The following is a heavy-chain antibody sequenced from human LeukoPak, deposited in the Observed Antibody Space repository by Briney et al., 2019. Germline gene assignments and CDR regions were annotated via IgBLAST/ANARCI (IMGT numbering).Heavy chain of an antibody. Sequence: GESLRLSCAASGFTFSSYSMNWVRQAPGKGLEWVSYISSSSSTIYYADSVKGRFTISRDNAKNSLYLQMNSLRAEDTAVYYCAREGLRWTYYFDYWGQGTLVTVSS. J-gene: IGHJ4*02. D-gene: IGHD4-23*01. CDR3: AREGLRWTYYFDY. V-gene: IGHV3-48*01. CDR1: GFTFSSYS. CDR2: ISSSSSTI.